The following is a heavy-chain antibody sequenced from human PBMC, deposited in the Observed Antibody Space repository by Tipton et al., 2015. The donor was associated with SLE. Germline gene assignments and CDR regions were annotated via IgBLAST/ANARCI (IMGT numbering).Heavy chain of an antibody. V-gene: IGHV4-39*07. J-gene: IGHJ4*02. CDR3: ARGGCSGGSCLDY. CDR2: IYYSGST. D-gene: IGHD2-15*01. Sequence: TLSLTCTVSGGSILSSSYYWGWIRQPPGKGLEWIGSIYYSGSTYYNPSLKSRVTISVDTSKNQFSLKLSSVTAADTAVYYCARGGCSGGSCLDYWGQGTLVTVSS. CDR1: GGSILSSSYY.